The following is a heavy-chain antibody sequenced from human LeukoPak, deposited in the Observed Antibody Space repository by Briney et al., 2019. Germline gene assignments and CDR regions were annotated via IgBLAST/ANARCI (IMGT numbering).Heavy chain of an antibody. Sequence: SETLSLTCTVSGGSISSGDYYWSWIRQPPGTGLEWIGYIYYSGSTYYNPSLKSRVTISVDTSKNQFSLKLSSVTAADTAVYYCARGLDSSGYSNWFDPWGQGTLVTVSS. CDR1: GGSISSGDYY. CDR3: ARGLDSSGYSNWFDP. CDR2: IYYSGST. D-gene: IGHD3-22*01. V-gene: IGHV4-30-4*01. J-gene: IGHJ5*02.